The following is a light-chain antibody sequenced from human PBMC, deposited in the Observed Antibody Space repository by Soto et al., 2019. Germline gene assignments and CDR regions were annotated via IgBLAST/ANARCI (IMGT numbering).Light chain of an antibody. CDR3: GAWEESLRGRL. Sequence: QSVLTQPHAASGPPGQRVTISCSGSSSNVGVKVVYWYQHLPGTAPKLLLYRNDQRPSGVPDRFSGSKSGTSSSLAISGLRYEDEADYYCGAWEESLRGRLFGTGTELTVL. J-gene: IGLJ1*01. CDR1: SSNVGVKV. V-gene: IGLV1-47*01. CDR2: RND.